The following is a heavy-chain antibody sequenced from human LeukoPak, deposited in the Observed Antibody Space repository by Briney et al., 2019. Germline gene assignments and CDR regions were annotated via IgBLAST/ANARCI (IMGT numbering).Heavy chain of an antibody. J-gene: IGHJ4*02. Sequence: SQTLSLTCTVSGGSISSGSYYWSWIRQPAGKGLEWIGRFYTSGSTNYNPSLKSRVTISVDTSKNQFSLKLNSVTAADTAVYYCARERGYRQYYFDYWGQGTLVTVSS. V-gene: IGHV4-61*02. CDR2: FYTSGST. CDR1: GGSISSGSYY. CDR3: ARERGYRQYYFDY. D-gene: IGHD5-18*01.